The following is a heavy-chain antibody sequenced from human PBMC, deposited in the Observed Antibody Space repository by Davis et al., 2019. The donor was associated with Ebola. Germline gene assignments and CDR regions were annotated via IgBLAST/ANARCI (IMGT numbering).Heavy chain of an antibody. CDR2: MNPNSGNT. J-gene: IGHJ4*02. V-gene: IGHV1-8*01. Sequence: AASVKVSCKASGYTFTKYDIAWVRQASGQGLEWMGWMNPNSGNTGYAQKFQGRVTMTRDTSISTAYMELHSLSSDDTAVYYCARDLVAYYDSSGYADYWGQGTLVTVSS. CDR1: GYTFTKYD. CDR3: ARDLVAYYDSSGYADY. D-gene: IGHD3-22*01.